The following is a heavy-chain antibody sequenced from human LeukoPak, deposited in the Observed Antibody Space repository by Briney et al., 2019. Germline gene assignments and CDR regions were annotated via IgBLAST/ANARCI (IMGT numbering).Heavy chain of an antibody. CDR2: IYHSGST. CDR3: ARGGGDTTIDY. D-gene: IGHD2-21*01. J-gene: IGHJ4*02. V-gene: IGHV4-30-2*01. CDR1: GDSISSGGYS. Sequence: SQTLSLTCAVSGDSISSGGYSWSWIRQPPGKGLEWIGYIYHSGSTYYNPSLKSRVTISVDRSKNQFSLKLSSVTAADTAVYYCARGGGDTTIDYWGQGTLVTVSS.